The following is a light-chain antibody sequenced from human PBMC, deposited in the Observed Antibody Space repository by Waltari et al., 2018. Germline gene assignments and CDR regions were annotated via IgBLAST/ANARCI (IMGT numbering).Light chain of an antibody. V-gene: IGKV3-11*01. CDR3: QQRSNWPPYT. J-gene: IGKJ2*01. Sequence: DIVLTQSPATLSLSPGERATLSCRARQSVSSYLAWYQQKPGQAPRLPIYDTSNRATGIPARFSGSGSGTDFTLTISSLEPEDFAVYYCQQRSNWPPYTFGQGTKLEIK. CDR1: QSVSSY. CDR2: DTS.